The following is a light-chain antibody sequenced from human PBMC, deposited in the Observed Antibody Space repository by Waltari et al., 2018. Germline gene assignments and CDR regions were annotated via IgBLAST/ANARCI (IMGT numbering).Light chain of an antibody. CDR2: KVS. CDR3: SSYAGSNNVI. J-gene: IGLJ2*01. V-gene: IGLV2-8*01. Sequence: QSALTQPPSASGSPGQSVTISCTGTNSDVGGYNYVSCYQPHPAKAPNVMIYKVSKRPSGVPDRFSGSKSGNTASLTVSGLQAEDEADYYCSSYAGSNNVIFGGGTKLTVL. CDR1: NSDVGGYNY.